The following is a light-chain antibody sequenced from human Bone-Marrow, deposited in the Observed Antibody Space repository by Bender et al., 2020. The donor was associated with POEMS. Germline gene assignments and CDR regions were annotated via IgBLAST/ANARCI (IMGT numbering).Light chain of an antibody. J-gene: IGLJ3*02. CDR2: DVS. Sequence: SALTQPASVSGSPGHSITISCSGTSTDVGAYNFVSWYQQQPGKAPKLMIHDVSIRPSGVSYRFSGSKSGYTASLTISGLQAEDEADYYCSSYTRSDTWVFGGGTKVTVL. CDR3: SSYTRSDTWV. V-gene: IGLV2-14*03. CDR1: STDVGAYNF.